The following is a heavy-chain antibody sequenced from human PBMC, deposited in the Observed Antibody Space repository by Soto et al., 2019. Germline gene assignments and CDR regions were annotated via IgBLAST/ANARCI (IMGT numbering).Heavy chain of an antibody. CDR3: ARATYSRPSGNWFDP. D-gene: IGHD6-13*01. Sequence: QVQLQESGPGLVKPSQTLSLTCTVSGGSISSGGYYWSWIRQHPGKGLEWIGYIYYSGSTYYNPSLKSRVTISVDTSKNQFSLKLRSVTAADTAVYYCARATYSRPSGNWFDPWGQGTLVTVSS. CDR2: IYYSGST. J-gene: IGHJ5*02. CDR1: GGSISSGGYY. V-gene: IGHV4-31*03.